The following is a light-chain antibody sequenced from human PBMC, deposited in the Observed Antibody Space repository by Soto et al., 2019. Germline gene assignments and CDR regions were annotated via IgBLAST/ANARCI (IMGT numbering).Light chain of an antibody. Sequence: QSALTQPPSASGSPGQSVTISCTGTSSDVGGYNYVSWYQQHPGKAPKLMIYEVNKRPSGVPDRFSGSKSGNTASLTVSGLQAEDEAAYYCSSYAGSNTYVVFGGGTKLTVL. J-gene: IGLJ2*01. CDR1: SSDVGGYNY. CDR3: SSYAGSNTYVV. V-gene: IGLV2-8*01. CDR2: EVN.